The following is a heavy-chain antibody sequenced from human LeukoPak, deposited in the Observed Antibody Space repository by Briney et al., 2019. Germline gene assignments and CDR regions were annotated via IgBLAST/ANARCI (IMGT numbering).Heavy chain of an antibody. CDR1: GGSFSGYY. V-gene: IGHV4-34*01. Sequence: SETLSLTCAVYGGSFSGYYWSWIREPPGKGLEWIGEINHSGSTNYNPSLKSRVTISVDTSKNQFSLKLSSVTAADTAVYYCARGGGVQLERRYYYGMDVWGKGTTVTVSS. CDR2: INHSGST. D-gene: IGHD1-1*01. CDR3: ARGGGVQLERRYYYGMDV. J-gene: IGHJ6*04.